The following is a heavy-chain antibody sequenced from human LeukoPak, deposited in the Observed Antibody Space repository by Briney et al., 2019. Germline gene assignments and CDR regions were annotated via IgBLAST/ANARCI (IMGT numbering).Heavy chain of an antibody. J-gene: IGHJ4*02. CDR2: IYYSGST. CDR1: GGSVSSGSYY. CDR3: ARDQSGGGGFDY. V-gene: IGHV4-61*01. D-gene: IGHD3-16*01. Sequence: SETLSLTCTVSGGSVSSGSYYWSWIRQPPGKGLEWIGYIYYSGSTYYNPSLKSRVTISVDTSKNQFSLKLNSVTAADTAVYYCARDQSGGGGFDYWGQGTLVTVSS.